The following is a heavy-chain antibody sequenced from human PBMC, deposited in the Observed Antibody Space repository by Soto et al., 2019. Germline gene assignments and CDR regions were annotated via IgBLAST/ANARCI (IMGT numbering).Heavy chain of an antibody. Sequence: EVQLVESGGGLVKPGGSLRLSCAASGFTFSSYSMNWVRQAPGKGLEWVSSISSSSSYIYYADSVKGRFTISRDNAKNSLYLQMNSLRDEDTAVYYCARGHCSGGSCYDWFDPCGQGTLLTVSS. V-gene: IGHV3-21*01. J-gene: IGHJ5*02. CDR3: ARGHCSGGSCYDWFDP. CDR1: GFTFSSYS. CDR2: ISSSSSYI. D-gene: IGHD2-15*01.